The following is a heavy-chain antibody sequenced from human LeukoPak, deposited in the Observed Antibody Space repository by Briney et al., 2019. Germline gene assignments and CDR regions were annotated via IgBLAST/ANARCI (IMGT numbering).Heavy chain of an antibody. V-gene: IGHV5-51*01. J-gene: IGHJ4*02. CDR2: IYPGDSDT. D-gene: IGHD4-17*01. Sequence: GESLKISCKGSGYTFTTYWIGWMRQMPGKGLEWMGIIYPGDSDTKYSPSFQGQVTISADKSISTAYLQWSSLKASDTAMYYCARLFGYRDYGSYFDYWGQGTLVSVSS. CDR1: GYTFTTYW. CDR3: ARLFGYRDYGSYFDY.